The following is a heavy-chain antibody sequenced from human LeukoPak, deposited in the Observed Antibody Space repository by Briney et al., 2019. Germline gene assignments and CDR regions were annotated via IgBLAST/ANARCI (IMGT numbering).Heavy chain of an antibody. CDR3: ARYTLSSGWYYYYGMDV. D-gene: IGHD6-19*01. Sequence: PSETLSLTCTVSGGSISSYYWSWIRQPPGKGLEWIGYIYYSGSTNYNPSLKSRVTISVDTSENQFSLKLSSVTAADTAVYYCARYTLSSGWYYYYGMDVWGQGTTVTVSS. CDR1: GGSISSYY. J-gene: IGHJ6*02. CDR2: IYYSGST. V-gene: IGHV4-59*08.